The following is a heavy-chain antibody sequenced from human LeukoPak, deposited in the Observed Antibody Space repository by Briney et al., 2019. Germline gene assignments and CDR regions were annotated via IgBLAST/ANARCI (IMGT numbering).Heavy chain of an antibody. CDR1: VGSISSGNW. D-gene: IGHD2-2*02. Sequence: SETLSLTWGVSVGSISSGNWWTWVRQSPGKGPEWIGEIHHNGTRNFNPSLKSRVIISLDTFKNHISLILTSVTAADTAVYYCASAPILRGEGGERYRCGLDVWGQGTTVIVSS. J-gene: IGHJ6*02. V-gene: IGHV4/OR15-8*01. CDR2: IHHNGTR. CDR3: ASAPILRGEGGERYRCGLDV.